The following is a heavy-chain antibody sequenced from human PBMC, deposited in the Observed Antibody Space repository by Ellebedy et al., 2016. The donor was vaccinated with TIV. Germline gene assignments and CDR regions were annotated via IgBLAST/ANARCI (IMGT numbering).Heavy chain of an antibody. Sequence: GESLKISCAASGFSFRDHYMDWVRQAPGKGLEWVGFIRGTAYGGTTEYAASVKGRFTISRDNAKNSLFLQMNSLRDEDTALYYWARETYRPVDFDLWGQGTLVTVSS. CDR2: IRGTAYGGTT. CDR1: GFSFRDHY. D-gene: IGHD6-6*01. CDR3: ARETYRPVDFDL. V-gene: IGHV3-71*01. J-gene: IGHJ4*02.